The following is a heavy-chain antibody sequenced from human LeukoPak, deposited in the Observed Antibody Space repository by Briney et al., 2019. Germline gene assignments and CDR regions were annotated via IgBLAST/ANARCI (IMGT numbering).Heavy chain of an antibody. J-gene: IGHJ4*02. CDR2: IYYSEST. Sequence: PSETLSLTCTVSGDSISNYYWSWIRQPPGKGLEWIGYIYYSESTNYNPSLKSRVTISVDTSKNQFSLKLSSVTAADTAVYYCARDPIVGATDFDYWGQGTLVTVSS. V-gene: IGHV4-59*12. CDR1: GDSISNYY. CDR3: ARDPIVGATDFDY. D-gene: IGHD1-26*01.